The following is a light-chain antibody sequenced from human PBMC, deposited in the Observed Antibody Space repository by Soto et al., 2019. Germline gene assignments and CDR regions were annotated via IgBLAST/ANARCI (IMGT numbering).Light chain of an antibody. Sequence: IVVTQSPATLTLSPGERATLSCRGSHSVSLLLAWYQQKPGQAPSLLIPGATTRATGIPARFSGSGSGTEFTLTISSLQSEDFAVYYCQQYNNWPRTFGQGTKVDI. J-gene: IGKJ1*01. CDR1: HSVSLL. CDR3: QQYNNWPRT. V-gene: IGKV3-15*01. CDR2: GAT.